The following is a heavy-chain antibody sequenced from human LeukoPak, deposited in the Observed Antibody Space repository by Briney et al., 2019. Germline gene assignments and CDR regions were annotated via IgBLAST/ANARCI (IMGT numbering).Heavy chain of an antibody. V-gene: IGHV1-2*02. CDR3: ARDNIGYCSGGSCYRDWYFDL. J-gene: IGHJ2*01. CDR1: GYTFAGYY. CDR2: INPNSGGT. Sequence: ASVKVSCKASGYTFAGYYMHWVRQAPGQGLEWMGWINPNSGGTNYAQKFQGRVTMTRDTSISTAYMELSRLRSDDTAVYYCARDNIGYCSGGSCYRDWYFDLWGRGTLVTVSS. D-gene: IGHD2-15*01.